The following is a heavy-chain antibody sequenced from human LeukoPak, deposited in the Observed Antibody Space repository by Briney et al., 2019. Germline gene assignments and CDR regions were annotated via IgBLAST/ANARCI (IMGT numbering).Heavy chain of an antibody. CDR1: GFTFSSYG. CDR3: AKGRGYSYATGDY. CDR2: IWYDGSNK. V-gene: IGHV3-33*06. D-gene: IGHD5-18*01. J-gene: IGHJ4*02. Sequence: PGGSLRLSCAASGFTFSSYGMHWVRQAPGKGLEWVAVIWYDGSNKYYADSVKGRFTISRDNSKNTLYLQMDSLRAEDTAVYYCAKGRGYSYATGDYWGQGTLVTVSS.